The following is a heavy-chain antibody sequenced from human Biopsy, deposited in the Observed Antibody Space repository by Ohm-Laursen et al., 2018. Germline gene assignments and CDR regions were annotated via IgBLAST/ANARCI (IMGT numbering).Heavy chain of an antibody. Sequence: ASVKVSCKASGYNFGNYYINWVRKVPGQGLEWLGVVNPVAEATMYAQKFQDRITLTRNASTNTVYMDLTSLTSEDTAVYYCARESPLRLGVCGAIRCFKEVFGMDVWGQGTTVIVSS. CDR1: GYNFGNYY. CDR3: ARESPLRLGVCGAIRCFKEVFGMDV. J-gene: IGHJ6*02. CDR2: VNPVAEAT. D-gene: IGHD2-21*01. V-gene: IGHV1-46*01.